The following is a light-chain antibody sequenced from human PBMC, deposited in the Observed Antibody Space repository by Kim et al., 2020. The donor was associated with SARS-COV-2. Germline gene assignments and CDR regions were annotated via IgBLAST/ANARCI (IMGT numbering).Light chain of an antibody. J-gene: IGKJ1*01. CDR2: AAS. CDR3: QQSYRTNGT. CDR1: QSISSY. V-gene: IGKV1-39*01. Sequence: DIQMTQSPSSLSASVGDRVTITCRASQSISSYLNWYQQKPGKAPKLLIYAASSLQSGVPSRFSGSGSGTDFTLTISSLQPEDFATYYRQQSYRTNGTLGQGTKVEIK.